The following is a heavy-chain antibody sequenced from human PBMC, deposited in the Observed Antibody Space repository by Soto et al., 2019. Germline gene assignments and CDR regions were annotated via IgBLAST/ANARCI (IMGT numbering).Heavy chain of an antibody. CDR1: GFTFSSYA. J-gene: IGHJ4*02. D-gene: IGHD6-6*01. Sequence: QLQLVESGGGVVQPGRSLRLSCAASGFTFSSYAMHWVRQAPGKGLEWVAVISYDGSNKYYADSVKGRFTISRDNSKNTLYLQMNSLRAEDAAVYYCARGGEQLVPDYWGQGTLVTVSS. CDR2: ISYDGSNK. CDR3: ARGGEQLVPDY. V-gene: IGHV3-30-3*01.